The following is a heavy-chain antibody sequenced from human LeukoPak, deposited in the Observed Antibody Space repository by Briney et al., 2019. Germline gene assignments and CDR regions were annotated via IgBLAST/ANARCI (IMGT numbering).Heavy chain of an antibody. J-gene: IGHJ4*02. CDR1: GFTVSSNY. CDR2: IYSGGST. CDR3: ARGLYSGYDFDY. V-gene: IGHV3-53*01. D-gene: IGHD5-12*01. Sequence: GGSLRLSCAASGFTVSSNYMSWVRQAPGKGLEWVSVIYSGGSTYYADSVKGRSTISRDNSKNTLYLQMNSLRAEDTAVYYCARGLYSGYDFDYWGQGTLVTVSS.